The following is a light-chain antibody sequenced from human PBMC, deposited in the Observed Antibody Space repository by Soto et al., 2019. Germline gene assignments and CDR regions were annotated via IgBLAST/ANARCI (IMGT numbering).Light chain of an antibody. CDR1: QDIAIY. V-gene: IGKV1-9*01. CDR3: QQLRMYPST. Sequence: IQWAQSPSSLCASVGGSVTIPCRASQDIAIYLAWYQQKPGEAPKLLIYAASTLYGGVPSRFSGSGSGTDFALTITSLQAEDFATYYCQQLRMYPSTFGGGTKVDIK. CDR2: AAS. J-gene: IGKJ4*01.